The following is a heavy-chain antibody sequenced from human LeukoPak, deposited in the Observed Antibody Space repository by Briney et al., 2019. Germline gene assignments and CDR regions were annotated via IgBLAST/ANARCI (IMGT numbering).Heavy chain of an antibody. CDR3: ARAPITSPFYFDY. J-gene: IGHJ4*02. CDR2: INWSGGST. D-gene: IGHD2-2*01. Sequence: PGGSLRLSCTASGFAFDQHGVSWVRHVPGKGLEWVSGINWSGGSTGYADPLRGRFTISRDNAKNSLYLQMDSLRAEDTALYYCARAPITSPFYFDYWGQGTLVTVSS. CDR1: GFAFDQHG. V-gene: IGHV3-20*04.